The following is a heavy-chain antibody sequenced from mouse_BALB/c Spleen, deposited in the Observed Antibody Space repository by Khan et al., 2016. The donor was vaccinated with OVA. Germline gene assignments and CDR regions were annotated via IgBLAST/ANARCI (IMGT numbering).Heavy chain of an antibody. Sequence: VQLQQSGAELAKPGASVKMSCKASGYTFTSYWMHWVKQRPGQGLEWIGYINPSTGYSEYNQKFKDKATLTADKSSSTADMQLSSLTSDDSAVYACANHGSSSAWFAYWGQGTLVTVSA. CDR1: GYTFTSYW. CDR2: INPSTGYS. CDR3: ANHGSSSAWFAY. J-gene: IGHJ3*01. V-gene: IGHV1-7*01. D-gene: IGHD1-1*01.